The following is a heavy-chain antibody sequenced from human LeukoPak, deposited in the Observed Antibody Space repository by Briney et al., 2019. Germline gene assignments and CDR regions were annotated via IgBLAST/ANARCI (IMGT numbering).Heavy chain of an antibody. J-gene: IGHJ5*02. Sequence: ASVKVSCKASVYTFTGYYIHWVRQAPGQGLEWMGWISPNSGGTNYAQSFQGRVTMTRDTSTNTAHMELSRLTSDDTAMYYCARGGCSVSGCHGRNWFDPWGQGTLVTVSS. CDR1: VYTFTGYY. CDR2: ISPNSGGT. D-gene: IGHD5/OR15-5a*01. V-gene: IGHV1-2*02. CDR3: ARGGCSVSGCHGRNWFDP.